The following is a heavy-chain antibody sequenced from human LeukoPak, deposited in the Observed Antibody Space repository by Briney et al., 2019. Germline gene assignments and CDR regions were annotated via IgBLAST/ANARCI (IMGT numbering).Heavy chain of an antibody. D-gene: IGHD6-19*01. CDR2: LNPNSGNT. Sequence: ASVKVSCKASGYTFTSYDINWVRQATGQGLEWMGWLNPNSGNTGYAQKFQGRATISRNTSINTAYMELSSLRSEDTAVYYCARMTVSGRDNWFDPWGQGTLVTVPS. V-gene: IGHV1-8*03. J-gene: IGHJ5*02. CDR1: GYTFTSYD. CDR3: ARMTVSGRDNWFDP.